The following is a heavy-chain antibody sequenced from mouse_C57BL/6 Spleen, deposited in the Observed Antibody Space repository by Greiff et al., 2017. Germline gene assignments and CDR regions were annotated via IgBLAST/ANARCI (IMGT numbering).Heavy chain of an antibody. J-gene: IGHJ2*01. D-gene: IGHD2-12*01. CDR3: ARDHDGNVDY. CDR1: GFTFSSYA. CDR2: ISDGGSYT. V-gene: IGHV5-4*01. Sequence: EVMLVESGGGLVKPGGSLKLSCAASGFTFSSYAMSWVRQTPEKRLEWVATISDGGSYTYYPDNVKGRFTISRDNAKNNLYLQMSHLKSEDTAMYYCARDHDGNVDYWGQGTTLTVSS.